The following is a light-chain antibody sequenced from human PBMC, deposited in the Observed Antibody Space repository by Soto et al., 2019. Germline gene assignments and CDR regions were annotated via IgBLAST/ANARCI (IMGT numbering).Light chain of an antibody. J-gene: IGLJ1*01. CDR3: CSYAGSRYV. CDR2: DVS. V-gene: IGLV2-11*01. CDR1: SSDVGDYNY. Sequence: QSALTQPRSVSGSPGQLVTISCTGTSSDVGDYNYVSWYQQHPGKAPKLMIYDVSKRPSGVPDRFSGSKSGNTASLTISGLQAEDEADYYCCSYAGSRYVFGTGTKLTVL.